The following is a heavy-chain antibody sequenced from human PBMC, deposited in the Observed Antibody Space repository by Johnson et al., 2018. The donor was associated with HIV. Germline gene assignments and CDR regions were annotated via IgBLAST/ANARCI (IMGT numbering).Heavy chain of an antibody. J-gene: IGHJ3*02. D-gene: IGHD2-2*01. CDR1: GFTFSSYG. Sequence: QEQLVESGGGVVQPGRSLRLSCAASGFTFSSYGIHWVRQAPGKGLEWVAVIWYDGSNKYYADSVKGRFTISRDNSKNTLYLQMNSLRAEDTAVYYCARVAPAHDAFDIWGQGTMVTVSS. CDR3: ARVAPAHDAFDI. V-gene: IGHV3-30*19. CDR2: IWYDGSNK.